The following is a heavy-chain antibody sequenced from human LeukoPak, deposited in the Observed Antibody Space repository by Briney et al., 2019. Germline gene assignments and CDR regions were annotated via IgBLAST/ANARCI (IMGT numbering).Heavy chain of an antibody. J-gene: IGHJ4*02. Sequence: QAGGSLRLSCAASGFTFSGSAMHWVRQASGKGLEWVVRIRSKANSYATAYAASVKGRFTISRDDSKNTAYLQMNSLRAEDTAVYYCARGPQYQQFDYWGQGTLVTVSS. CDR2: IRSKANSYAT. D-gene: IGHD2-2*01. CDR1: GFTFSGSA. CDR3: ARGPQYQQFDY. V-gene: IGHV3-73*01.